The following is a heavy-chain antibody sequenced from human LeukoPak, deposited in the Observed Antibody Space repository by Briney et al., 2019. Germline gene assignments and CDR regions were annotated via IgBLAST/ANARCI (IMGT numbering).Heavy chain of an antibody. CDR3: AGSGGDAFDI. CDR1: GGSFSGYY. V-gene: IGHV4-34*01. D-gene: IGHD3-10*01. J-gene: IGHJ3*02. CDR2: INHSGST. Sequence: SETLSLTCAVYGGSFSGYYWSWIRQPPGKGLEWIGEINHSGSTNYNPSLKSRVTISVDTSKNQFSLKLSSVTAADTAVYYCAGSGGDAFDIWGQGTMVTVSS.